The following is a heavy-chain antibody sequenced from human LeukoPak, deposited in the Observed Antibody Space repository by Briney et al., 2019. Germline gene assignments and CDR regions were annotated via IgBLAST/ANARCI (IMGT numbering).Heavy chain of an antibody. Sequence: GGSLRLSCAASGFTFTRFNMNWVRQAPGKGLEWVSYISTRATTIYYADSVKGRFTISRDNAKNSLYLQMNSLRAEDTAVYYCARLTWLDFDYWGQGTLVTVSS. CDR3: ARLTWLDFDY. J-gene: IGHJ4*02. CDR1: GFTFTRFN. V-gene: IGHV3-48*03. CDR2: ISTRATTI. D-gene: IGHD6-19*01.